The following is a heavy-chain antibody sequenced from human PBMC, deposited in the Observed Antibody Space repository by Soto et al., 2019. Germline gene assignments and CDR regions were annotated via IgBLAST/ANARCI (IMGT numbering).Heavy chain of an antibody. V-gene: IGHV3-21*01. J-gene: IGHJ5*02. D-gene: IGHD1-26*01. Sequence: ELQVVESGGGLVKRGGSLTLSCNFTFSLYSMNWVRQAPGKGLEWVASISSGAAYIKYADSVQGRFTISRDNAKSSVSLQMSSLRVEDTAVYFCTRDEGGSYASWFHPWGQGTQVTVSA. CDR1: TFSLYS. CDR3: TRDEGGSYASWFHP. CDR2: ISSGAAYI.